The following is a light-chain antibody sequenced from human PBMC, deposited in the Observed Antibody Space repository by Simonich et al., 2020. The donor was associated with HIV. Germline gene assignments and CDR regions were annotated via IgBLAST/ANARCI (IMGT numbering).Light chain of an antibody. CDR3: QQFGNSPPSIT. J-gene: IGKJ5*01. CDR2: GVS. CDR1: QSLSSNY. V-gene: IGKV3-20*01. Sequence: EIVLTQSPVTLSLSPGERATLSFRASQSLSSNYLAWYQQKPVLAPRLLIYGVSSRITGIPDRFSGSGSGTDFTLTISRLEPEDFAVYYCQQFGNSPPSITFGQGTRLEIK.